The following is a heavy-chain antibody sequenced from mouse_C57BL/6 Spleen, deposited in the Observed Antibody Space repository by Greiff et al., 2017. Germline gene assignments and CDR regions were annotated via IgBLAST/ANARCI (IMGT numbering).Heavy chain of an antibody. CDR2: INPSTGGT. J-gene: IGHJ4*01. CDR3: ARGGSGLYYYYAMDY. Sequence: VKLKQSGPELVKPGASVKISCKASGYSFTGYYMNWVKHSHEKSLEWIGEINPSTGGTTYNKKFKAKATLTVEKSSSTAYMQLKVLTSEDSAVYYCARGGSGLYYYYAMDYWGQGTSVTVSS. V-gene: IGHV1-42*01. CDR1: GYSFTGYY. D-gene: IGHD3-2*02.